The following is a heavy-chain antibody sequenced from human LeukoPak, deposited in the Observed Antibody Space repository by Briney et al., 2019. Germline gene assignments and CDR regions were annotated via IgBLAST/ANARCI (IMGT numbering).Heavy chain of an antibody. CDR1: GGSISSYY. V-gene: IGHV4-59*01. CDR2: IYYSGST. CDR3: ARGAYSGSYSY. Sequence: PSETLSLTCTVSGGSISSYYWSWIRQPPGKGLEWIGYIYYSGSTNYNPSLKSRVTISVDTSKNQFSLKLSSVTAADTAVYYCARGAYSGSYSYWGQGTLVTVSS. J-gene: IGHJ4*02. D-gene: IGHD1-26*01.